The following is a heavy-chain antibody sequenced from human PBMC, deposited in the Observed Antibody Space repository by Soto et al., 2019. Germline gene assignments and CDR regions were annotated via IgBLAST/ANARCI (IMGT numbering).Heavy chain of an antibody. CDR3: ARAGFITSWLGLLGTGDHGVEIDF. Sequence: ASVKVSCKASGYTFISYGISWVRQAPGQGLEWMGWISPYNGKTNYAQTFQGRATMTTDRSTSTAYMELRSLRSDDTAVYYCARAGFITSWLGLLGTGDHGVEIDFWGQGTLVTVSS. D-gene: IGHD2-2*01. CDR2: ISPYNGKT. CDR1: GYTFISYG. V-gene: IGHV1-18*01. J-gene: IGHJ4*02.